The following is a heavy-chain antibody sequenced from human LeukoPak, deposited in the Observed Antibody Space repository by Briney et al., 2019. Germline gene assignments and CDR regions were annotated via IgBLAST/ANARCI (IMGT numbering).Heavy chain of an antibody. CDR3: ARGLGQWLRPGGNWFDP. D-gene: IGHD5-12*01. CDR2: IYYDGSA. V-gene: IGHV4-39*01. Sequence: SETLSLTCTVSGGSITSSSHYWGWIRQPPGQGLQWIGLIYYDGSAYYNLSLKSRLTISIDTSKNQFSLKLSSVTAADTAVYYCARGLGQWLRPGGNWFDPWGQGTLVTVSS. J-gene: IGHJ5*02. CDR1: GGSITSSSHY.